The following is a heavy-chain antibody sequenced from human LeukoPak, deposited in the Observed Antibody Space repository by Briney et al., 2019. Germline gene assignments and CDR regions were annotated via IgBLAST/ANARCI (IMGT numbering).Heavy chain of an antibody. D-gene: IGHD3-22*01. V-gene: IGHV1-2*02. CDR1: GYTFTGYH. J-gene: IGHJ4*02. Sequence: GASVKVSCKASGYTFTGYHMHWVRPAPGQGLEWMGWINPNSGGTNYAQKFQGRVTMTRDTSISTAYMELSRLRSDDTAVYYCARARGYYDSSGYLLRAWGQGTLVTVSS. CDR3: ARARGYYDSSGYLLRA. CDR2: INPNSGGT.